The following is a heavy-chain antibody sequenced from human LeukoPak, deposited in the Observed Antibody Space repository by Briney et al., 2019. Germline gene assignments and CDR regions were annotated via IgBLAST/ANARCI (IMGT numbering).Heavy chain of an antibody. Sequence: PSETLSLTCAVSGGSISSGAFSWGWIRQPPGKGLEWVGYIYHSGSTYYNPSLKSRVTISVDTSKNQISLNLSSVTAADTAVYYCARDGRSSDYGDYFYFDLWGRGTLVTVSS. CDR3: ARDGRSSDYGDYFYFDL. V-gene: IGHV4-30-2*01. CDR1: GGSISSGAFS. CDR2: IYHSGST. D-gene: IGHD4-17*01. J-gene: IGHJ2*01.